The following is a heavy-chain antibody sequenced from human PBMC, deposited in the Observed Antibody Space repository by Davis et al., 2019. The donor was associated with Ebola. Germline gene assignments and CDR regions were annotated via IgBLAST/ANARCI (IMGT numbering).Heavy chain of an antibody. CDR1: GFTVSSNY. CDR3: AKGEGVLWWPYGMDV. D-gene: IGHD2-21*01. J-gene: IGHJ6*02. CDR2: IYNGGST. V-gene: IGHV3-53*01. Sequence: GGSLRLSCAASGFTVSSNYMSWVRQAPGKGLEWVSVIYNGGSTYYADSVKGRFTISRDNSKNTLYLQMNSLRAEDTAVYYCAKGEGVLWWPYGMDVWGQGTTVTVSS.